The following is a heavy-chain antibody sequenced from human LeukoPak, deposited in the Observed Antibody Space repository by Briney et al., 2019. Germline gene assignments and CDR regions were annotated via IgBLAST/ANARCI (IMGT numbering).Heavy chain of an antibody. D-gene: IGHD6-13*01. Sequence: SETLSLTCAVYGGSFSGYYWSWIRQPPGKGLEWIGEINHSGSTNYNPSLKSRATISVDTSKNQFSLKLSSVTAADTAVYYCARAPSSWKWFDPWGQGTLVTVSS. J-gene: IGHJ5*02. V-gene: IGHV4-34*01. CDR1: GGSFSGYY. CDR2: INHSGST. CDR3: ARAPSSWKWFDP.